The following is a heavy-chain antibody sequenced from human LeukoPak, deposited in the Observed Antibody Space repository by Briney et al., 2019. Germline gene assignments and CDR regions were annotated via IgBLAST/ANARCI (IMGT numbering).Heavy chain of an antibody. V-gene: IGHV4-59*01. CDR1: GRSIRRYY. CDR3: ARGWDTGYSYYGMDV. Sequence: SETLSLICTVSGRSIRRYYWSWIRQPPGRGPESIGYIYYSGNTNYTPSLQSRVTLSVDTSTNQLFLKLSSVTAADTAVYYCARGWDTGYSYYGMDVWGPGTTVTVSS. D-gene: IGHD5-18*01. CDR2: IYYSGNT. J-gene: IGHJ6*02.